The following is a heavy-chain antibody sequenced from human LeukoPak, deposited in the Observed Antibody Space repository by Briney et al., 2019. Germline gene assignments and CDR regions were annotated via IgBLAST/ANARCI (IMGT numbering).Heavy chain of an antibody. CDR1: GGSIGSGTYY. V-gene: IGHV4-39*07. J-gene: IGHJ6*03. CDR3: ARGNREWLLYYYYYYMDV. D-gene: IGHD3-3*01. Sequence: PSETLSLTCSVSGGSIGSGTYYWGWIRQPPGKGLEWIGSIYYSGSTYYNPSLKSRVTISVDTSKNQFSLKLSSVTAADTAVYYCARGNREWLLYYYYYYMDVWGKGTTVTVSS. CDR2: IYYSGST.